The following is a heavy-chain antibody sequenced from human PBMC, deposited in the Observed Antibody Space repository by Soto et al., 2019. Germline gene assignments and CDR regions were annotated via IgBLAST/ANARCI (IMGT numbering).Heavy chain of an antibody. J-gene: IGHJ4*02. CDR2: IWYDGSNK. CDR3: ARDAANYYGSGSYYNEIDY. D-gene: IGHD3-10*01. CDR1: GFTFSSYG. V-gene: IGHV3-33*01. Sequence: GGSLRLSCAASGFTFSSYGMHWVRQAPGKGLEWVAVIWYDGSNKYYADSVKGRFTISRDNSKNTLYLQMNSLRAEDTAVYYCARDAANYYGSGSYYNEIDYWGQGTLVTVSS.